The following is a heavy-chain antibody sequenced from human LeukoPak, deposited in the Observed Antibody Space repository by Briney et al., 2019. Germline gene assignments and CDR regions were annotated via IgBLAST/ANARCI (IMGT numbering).Heavy chain of an antibody. CDR1: GYSFTSYW. D-gene: IGHD3-10*01. Sequence: AGESLKISCKGYGYSFTSYWIIWVRQMLGKGLEWMGRIDPSDSYTNYSPSLQGHVTISADKSISAAYLQWSNLKASDTAMYYCARARGDHYSFDYWGQGTLVTVSS. CDR2: IDPSDSYT. CDR3: ARARGDHYSFDY. J-gene: IGHJ4*02. V-gene: IGHV5-10-1*01.